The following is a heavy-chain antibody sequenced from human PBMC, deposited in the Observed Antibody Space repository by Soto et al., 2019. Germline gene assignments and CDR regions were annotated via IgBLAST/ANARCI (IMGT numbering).Heavy chain of an antibody. CDR1: GFTVGAKY. V-gene: IGHV3-66*01. Sequence: EVKLVESGGGLVQPGGSLRLSCAASGFTVGAKYMSWVRQAPGKGLEWVSVLYGSGDTYYADSVRGRFTISRDSSKNTLYLQMNSLRLDDTGVYYCANAILQWQKVEWFDHWGQGALVSVSS. CDR3: ANAILQWQKVEWFDH. D-gene: IGHD6-19*01. CDR2: LYGSGDT. J-gene: IGHJ5*02.